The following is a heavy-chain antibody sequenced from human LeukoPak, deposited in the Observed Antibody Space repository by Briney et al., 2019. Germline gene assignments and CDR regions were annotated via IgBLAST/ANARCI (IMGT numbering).Heavy chain of an antibody. D-gene: IGHD6-19*01. CDR3: ARGPTGGWSY. V-gene: IGHV2-5*08. J-gene: IGHJ4*02. CDR2: IYWDDDK. Sequence: TLSLTCTVSGGSISGYYWSWIRQPPGKALEWLALIYWDDDKRYSASLKSRLTISKDTSKNQVVLTMTNMDPVDTATYYCARGPTGGWSYWGQGTLVTVSS. CDR1: GGSISGYYWS.